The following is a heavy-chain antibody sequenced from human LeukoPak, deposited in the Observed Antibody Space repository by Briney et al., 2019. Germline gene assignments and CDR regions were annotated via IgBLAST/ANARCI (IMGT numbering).Heavy chain of an antibody. V-gene: IGHV4-30-4*08. Sequence: SQTLSLTCNVSGGPISRHDYYWSWIRQPPGKGLEWIGYVYYSGSTYYNPSLKRRVTISVDTSKNQFSLKLSSVTAADTAVYYCARARDSSGWTDYWGQGTLVTVSS. D-gene: IGHD6-19*01. CDR2: VYYSGST. J-gene: IGHJ4*02. CDR3: ARARDSSGWTDY. CDR1: GGPISRHDYY.